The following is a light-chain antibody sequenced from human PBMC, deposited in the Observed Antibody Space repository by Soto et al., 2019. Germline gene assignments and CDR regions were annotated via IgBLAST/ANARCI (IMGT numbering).Light chain of an antibody. V-gene: IGKV1-39*01. J-gene: IGKJ1*01. CDR3: QQSYSTPWT. CDR1: QSISNY. Sequence: DIQMTQSPYSLSASVGDRVTITCRASQSISNYLNWYQQKPGKAPNLLIYAASSLESGVSSRFSGSGSGTDFTLTISSLQPEDFAAYYCQQSYSTPWTFGQGIKVDIK. CDR2: AAS.